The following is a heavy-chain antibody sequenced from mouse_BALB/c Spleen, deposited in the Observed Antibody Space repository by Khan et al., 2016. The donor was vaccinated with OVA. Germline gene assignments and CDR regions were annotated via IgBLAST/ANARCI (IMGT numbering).Heavy chain of an antibody. CDR2: ISGDSSTI. V-gene: IGHV5-17*02. Sequence: EVQLVESGGGLVQPGGSRKLSCAASGFTFSSYGMHWVRQAPEKGLEWVAYISGDSSTIYYTDPVKGRFTISRDNPKHPLPLQMTSVMSEDTAMYYCATSYYYGYYFDYWGPGTTLTVAS. CDR3: ATSYYYGYYFDY. CDR1: GFTFSSYG. D-gene: IGHD1-1*01. J-gene: IGHJ2*01.